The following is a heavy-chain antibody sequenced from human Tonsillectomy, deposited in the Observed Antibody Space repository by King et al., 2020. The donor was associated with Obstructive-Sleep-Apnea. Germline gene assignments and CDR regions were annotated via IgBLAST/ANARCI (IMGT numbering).Heavy chain of an antibody. V-gene: IGHV3-73*01. CDR2: IRSKNNHYAT. Sequence: VQLVESGGGLVQPGGSLKLSCAASGFTFSGSAMHWVRQASGKGLEWVGRIRSKNNHYATAYAASLKGRFTVSRDDSKNTTYLQMNSLETGDTAVYYCTRGLVYWGQGALVTVSS. D-gene: IGHD2-8*02. CDR1: GFTFSGSA. CDR3: TRGLVY. J-gene: IGHJ4*02.